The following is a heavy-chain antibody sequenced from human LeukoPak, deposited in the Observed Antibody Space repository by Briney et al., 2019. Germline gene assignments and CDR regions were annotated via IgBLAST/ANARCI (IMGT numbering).Heavy chain of an antibody. CDR3: ARVLDSSSWYYYYYMDV. Sequence: GGSLRLSCAASGFTLSSNYMSWGRGAPGERLEWGSAIYSGGSTYYADSVKGRFTISRDNSKNTLYLQMNRLRAEDTAVYYCARVLDSSSWYYYYYMDVWGKGTTVTVSS. J-gene: IGHJ6*03. CDR2: IYSGGST. D-gene: IGHD6-13*01. V-gene: IGHV3-66*02. CDR1: GFTLSSNY.